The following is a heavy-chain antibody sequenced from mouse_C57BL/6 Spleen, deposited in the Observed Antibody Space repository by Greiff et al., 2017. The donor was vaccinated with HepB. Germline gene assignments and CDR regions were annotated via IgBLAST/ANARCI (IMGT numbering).Heavy chain of an antibody. CDR2: ISSGGSYT. Sequence: EVMLVESGGDLVKPGGSLKLSCAASGFTFSSYGMSWVRQTPDKRLEWVATISSGGSYTYYPDSVKGRFTISRDNAKNTLYLQMSSLKSEDTAMYYCASPTMVTSWFAYWGQGTLVTVSA. J-gene: IGHJ3*01. CDR1: GFTFSSYG. D-gene: IGHD2-10*01. V-gene: IGHV5-6*01. CDR3: ASPTMVTSWFAY.